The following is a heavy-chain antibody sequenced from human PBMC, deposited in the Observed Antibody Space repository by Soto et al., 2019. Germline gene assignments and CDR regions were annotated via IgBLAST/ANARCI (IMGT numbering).Heavy chain of an antibody. CDR2: MNPNTGET. CDR3: ARQGSQYGSGNYLH. CDR1: GYTITSYN. Sequence: QVQLVQSGAEVKQPGASVKVSCKASGYTITSYNINWVRQAPGQGLEWMGWMNPNTGETGSTEKFEGRVSMTRDISEATAYMELSSLTSDDTGVYYCARQGSQYGSGNYLHWGQGTLVTVSS. V-gene: IGHV1-8*02. J-gene: IGHJ4*02. D-gene: IGHD3-10*01.